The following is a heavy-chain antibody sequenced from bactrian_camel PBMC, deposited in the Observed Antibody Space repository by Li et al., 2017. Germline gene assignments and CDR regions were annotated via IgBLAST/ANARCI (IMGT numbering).Heavy chain of an antibody. V-gene: IGHV3S40*01. D-gene: IGHD6*01. CDR3: AARGGGGLSFVVMDTSVMLTLVL. Sequence: VQLVESGGGSVQDGGSLRLSCAARTGTFWSACMGWIRQVSGKERERVAAIYTGGSSSAYYADSVKGRFTISTDNAKYTVYLQMNSLKPEDTAMYYCAARGGGGLSFVVMDTSVMLTLVLGARGPRSPSP. J-gene: IGHJ6*01. CDR2: IYTGGSSSA. CDR1: TGTFWSAC.